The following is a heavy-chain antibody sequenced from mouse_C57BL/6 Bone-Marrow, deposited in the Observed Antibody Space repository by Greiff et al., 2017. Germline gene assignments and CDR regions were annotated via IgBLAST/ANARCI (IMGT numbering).Heavy chain of an antibody. CDR3: TPYGTDAMDY. CDR2: IDPENGDT. CDR1: GFNIKDDY. J-gene: IGHJ4*01. D-gene: IGHD2-1*01. Sequence: VHVKQSGAELVRPGASVKLSCTASGFNIKDDYMHWVKQRPEQGLEWIGWIDPENGDTEYASKFQGKATITADTSSNTAYLPLSSLTSEDTAVYYCTPYGTDAMDYWGQGTSVTVSS. V-gene: IGHV14-4*01.